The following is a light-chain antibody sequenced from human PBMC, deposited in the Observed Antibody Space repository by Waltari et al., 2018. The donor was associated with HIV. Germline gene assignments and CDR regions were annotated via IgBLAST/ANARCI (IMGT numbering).Light chain of an antibody. J-gene: IGLJ2*01. Sequence: QSVLTQPPSVSAAPGQKVTISCSGSSSTIGNFYLSWYQQLPGTAPKLLIYENNKWPSGIPDRFSGSKSGTSATLGITGLQTGDEANYYCGTWDSSLSAGVVFGGGTKLTVL. CDR2: ENN. CDR3: GTWDSSLSAGVV. V-gene: IGLV1-51*02. CDR1: SSTIGNFY.